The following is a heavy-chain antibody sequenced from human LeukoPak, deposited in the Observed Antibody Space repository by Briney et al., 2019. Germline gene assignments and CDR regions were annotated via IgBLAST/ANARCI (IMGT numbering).Heavy chain of an antibody. CDR3: AGLVGRYSSGLYYYYFDY. CDR1: GGSVSSGTYY. Sequence: SETLSLTCTVSGGSVSSGTYYWSWIRQPPGKGLEWIGEMYLSGTTHSNPSVKSRVTISIDKSKNQFFLNLSSVTAADTAVYYCAGLVGRYSSGLYYYYFDYWGQGALVTVSS. V-gene: IGHV4-61*01. J-gene: IGHJ4*02. D-gene: IGHD3-22*01. CDR2: MYLSGTT.